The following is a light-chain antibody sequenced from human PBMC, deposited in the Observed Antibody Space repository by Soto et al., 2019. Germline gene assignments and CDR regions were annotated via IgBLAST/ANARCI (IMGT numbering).Light chain of an antibody. CDR1: ESITSY. CDR2: AAS. Sequence: DIQMTQSPLSLSASVGDRVTITCRASESITSYLNWYQHKPGKAPKLLIYAASSLQSGVPSRFSGSGSGTDFTLTISSLQPEDFATYYCQQYNSYWTFGQGTKVDIK. CDR3: QQYNSYWT. V-gene: IGKV1-39*01. J-gene: IGKJ1*01.